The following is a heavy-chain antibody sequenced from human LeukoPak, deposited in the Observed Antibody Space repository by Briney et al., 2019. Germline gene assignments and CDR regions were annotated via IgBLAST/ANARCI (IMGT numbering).Heavy chain of an antibody. V-gene: IGHV3-73*01. CDR3: TVAPDRPLPEFDY. Sequence: GGSLRLSCAASGFTFSGSAMHWVRQASGKGLEWVGRIRSKANSYATAYAASVKGRFTISRDDSKNTAYLQMNSLKTEDTAVYYCTVAPDRPLPEFDYWGQGTVVTVSS. D-gene: IGHD2-15*01. J-gene: IGHJ4*02. CDR2: IRSKANSYAT. CDR1: GFTFSGSA.